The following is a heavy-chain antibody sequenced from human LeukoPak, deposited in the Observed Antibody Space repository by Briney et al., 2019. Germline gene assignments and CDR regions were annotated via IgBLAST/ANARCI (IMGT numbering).Heavy chain of an antibody. D-gene: IGHD3-10*01. V-gene: IGHV3-7*01. Sequence: GGSLRLSCAASGFTFSSYRMSWVRQAPGKGLEWVANIKQDGSEKYYVDSVKGRFTISRDNAKNSLYLQMNSLRAEDTAVYYCARVGPYYYGSGSISADFDYWGQGTLVTVSS. J-gene: IGHJ4*02. CDR3: ARVGPYYYGSGSISADFDY. CDR2: IKQDGSEK. CDR1: GFTFSSYR.